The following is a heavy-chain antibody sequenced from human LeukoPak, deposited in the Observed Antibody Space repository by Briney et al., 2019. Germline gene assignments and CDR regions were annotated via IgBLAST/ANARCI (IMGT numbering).Heavy chain of an antibody. Sequence: ASVKVSCKASGYTFTEYYMHWVRQAPGQGLEWMGGINPNSGGANYAQKFQGWVTMTRDTSIGTAYMELSRLKSDDTAVYYCARVKYYYDSSGNPNWYFDLWGRGTLITVSS. J-gene: IGHJ2*01. CDR1: GYTFTEYY. V-gene: IGHV1-2*04. CDR2: INPNSGGA. CDR3: ARVKYYYDSSGNPNWYFDL. D-gene: IGHD3-22*01.